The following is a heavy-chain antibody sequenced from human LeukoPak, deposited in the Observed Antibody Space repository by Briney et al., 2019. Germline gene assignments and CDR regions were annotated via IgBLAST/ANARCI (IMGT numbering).Heavy chain of an antibody. CDR3: ARSPYTPMFLGAELDY. V-gene: IGHV4-30-2*01. Sequence: SQTLSLTCAVSGGSISSGTFSWSWIRQPPGKGLEWVGSIYHSGSIYYNPSLKSRVTISLDTSRNQFSLKLSSVTAADTAVYYCARSPYTPMFLGAELDYWGQGTLVTVSS. J-gene: IGHJ4*02. D-gene: IGHD3-16*01. CDR1: GGSISSGTFS. CDR2: IYHSGSI.